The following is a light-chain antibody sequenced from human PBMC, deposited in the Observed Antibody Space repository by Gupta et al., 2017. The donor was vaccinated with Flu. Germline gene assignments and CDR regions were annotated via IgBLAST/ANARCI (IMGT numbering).Light chain of an antibody. CDR3: QQYNNWKT. Sequence: EIVMTQSPATLSVSPGERATLSRRAGQSVSSNLAWYQQKPGQAPRLVIYGASTSAPGSPGRFSCSGDFTDFTLTISCRQFEDFAVYYCQQYNNWKTFGQGTKVEIK. V-gene: IGKV3D-15*01. J-gene: IGKJ1*01. CDR2: GAS. CDR1: QSVSSN.